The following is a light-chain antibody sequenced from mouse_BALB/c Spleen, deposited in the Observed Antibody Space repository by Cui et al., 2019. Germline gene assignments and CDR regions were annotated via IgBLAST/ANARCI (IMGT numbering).Light chain of an antibody. CDR1: QTIGTW. CDR3: QQLYSTPLT. CDR2: AAT. J-gene: IGKJ2*01. V-gene: IGKV12-98*01. Sequence: DIQMTQSPASQSASLGESVTITCLASQTIGTWLAWYRQQPGKSPQPLIYAATSLAGGVPSRFSGSGTGTKFSFKISSLQAEDVVSYYCQQLYSTPLTFGGGTKLEIK.